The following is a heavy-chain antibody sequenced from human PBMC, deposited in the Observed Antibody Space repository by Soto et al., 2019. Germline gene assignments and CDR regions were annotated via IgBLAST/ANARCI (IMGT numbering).Heavy chain of an antibody. J-gene: IGHJ5*02. V-gene: IGHV4-34*01. D-gene: IGHD3-10*01. CDR2: INHSGST. Sequence: SATXSLTCAVYGICFSVYYLCWIRQPPGKGLEWMGEINHSGSTNYNPSLKSRVTISVDPSKNQFSLKLSSVTDADTDVYYCEIVKSTNMVRGVRWFDTWGQGTLVTVSS. CDR1: GICFSVYY. CDR3: EIVKSTNMVRGVRWFDT.